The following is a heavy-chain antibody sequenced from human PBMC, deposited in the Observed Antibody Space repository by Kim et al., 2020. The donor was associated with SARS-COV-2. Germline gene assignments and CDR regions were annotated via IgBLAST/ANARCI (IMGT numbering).Heavy chain of an antibody. J-gene: IGHJ6*02. CDR1: GFTFDDYA. CDR3: AKDWDTAMRGYYHPGYYGMDV. Sequence: GGSLRLSCAASGFTFDDYAMHWVRQAPGKGLEWVSLISGDGGSTYYADSVKGRFTISRDNSKNSLYLQMNSLRTEDTALYYCAKDWDTAMRGYYHPGYYGMDVWGQGTTVTVSS. CDR2: ISGDGGST. V-gene: IGHV3-43*02. D-gene: IGHD5-18*01.